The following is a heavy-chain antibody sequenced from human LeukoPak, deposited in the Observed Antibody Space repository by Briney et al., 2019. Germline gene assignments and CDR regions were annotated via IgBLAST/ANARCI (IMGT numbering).Heavy chain of an antibody. CDR1: GGSISSSNW. V-gene: IGHV4-4*02. CDR3: ARGGLTFGGY. CDR2: IYHSGST. Sequence: SGTLSLTCAVSGGSISSSNWWSWVRQPPGKGLEWIGEIYHSGSTNYNSSLKSRVTMSVDKSNNQFSLRLNSVTAADTAVYYCARGGLTFGGYWGQGTLVTVSS. J-gene: IGHJ4*02. D-gene: IGHD3-10*01.